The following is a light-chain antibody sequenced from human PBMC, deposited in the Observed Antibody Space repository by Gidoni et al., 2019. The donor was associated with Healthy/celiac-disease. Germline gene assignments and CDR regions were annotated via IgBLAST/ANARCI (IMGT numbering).Light chain of an antibody. V-gene: IGKV2-28*01. CDR1: QSLLHSNGYNY. Sequence: IVMTPSPLSLPVTPGAPASISCRSSQSLLHSNGYNYLDWYLQKPGQSPQLLIYLGSNRASGVPDRVSGSGSGTDFTLKISRVEAEDVGVYYCMQALQTPWTFGQGTKVEIK. J-gene: IGKJ1*01. CDR2: LGS. CDR3: MQALQTPWT.